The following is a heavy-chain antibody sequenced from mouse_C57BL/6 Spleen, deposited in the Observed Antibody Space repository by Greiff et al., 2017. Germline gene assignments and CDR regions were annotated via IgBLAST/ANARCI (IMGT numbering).Heavy chain of an antibody. CDR2: ISGGGGNT. J-gene: IGHJ1*03. CDR1: GFTFSSYT. CDR3: ARHERPGWYFDV. V-gene: IGHV5-9*01. Sequence: EVMLVESGGGLVKPGGSLKLSCAASGFTFSSYTMSWVRQTPEKRLEWVATISGGGGNTYYPDSVKGRFTISRDNAKNTLYLQMSSLRSEDTALYYCARHERPGWYFDVWGTGTTVTVSS.